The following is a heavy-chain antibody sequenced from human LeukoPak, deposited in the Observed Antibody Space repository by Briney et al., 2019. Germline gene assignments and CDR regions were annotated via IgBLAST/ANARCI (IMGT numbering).Heavy chain of an antibody. J-gene: IGHJ4*02. CDR3: ARWHHTYRYVDS. V-gene: IGHV6-1*01. CDR2: TYYKSKWNN. D-gene: IGHD3-16*02. Sequence: SHTLSLTYAISGDSVSTNSAAWNWIRQSPSRGLEWLERTYYKSKWNNDYAVSVQSRITINADTSKNQISLQLNSVTPEDTALYYCARWHHTYRYVDSWGQGTLVTVSS. CDR1: GDSVSTNSAA.